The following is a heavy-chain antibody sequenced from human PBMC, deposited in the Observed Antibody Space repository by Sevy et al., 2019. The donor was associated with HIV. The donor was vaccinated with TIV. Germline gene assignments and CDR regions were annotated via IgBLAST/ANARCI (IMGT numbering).Heavy chain of an antibody. D-gene: IGHD6-6*01. V-gene: IGHV3-48*02. CDR1: GFTFSSYT. Sequence: GGSLRLSCAASGFTFSSYTMKWVRQAPGKGLEWVSYISSSSSPIYYADSVKGRFTISRDNAKKSLYLQMDSLRDEDTVIYYGARGLAALPGYYYGMDVWGQGTTVTVSS. CDR2: ISSSSSPI. CDR3: ARGLAALPGYYYGMDV. J-gene: IGHJ6*02.